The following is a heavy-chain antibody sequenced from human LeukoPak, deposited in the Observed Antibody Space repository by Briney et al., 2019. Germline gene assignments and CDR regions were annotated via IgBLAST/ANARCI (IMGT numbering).Heavy chain of an antibody. CDR1: GFTFDDYA. D-gene: IGHD6-19*01. Sequence: GGSLRLSCAASGFTFDDYAMNWVRQAPGKGLEWVAGINWNGGNTGYAETVKGRFTISRDNAKNSLYLQMNSLRAEDTALYYCTRDPYFSGGYFDRWGQGTLVTVSS. J-gene: IGHJ4*02. CDR2: INWNGGNT. CDR3: TRDPYFSGGYFDR. V-gene: IGHV3-20*04.